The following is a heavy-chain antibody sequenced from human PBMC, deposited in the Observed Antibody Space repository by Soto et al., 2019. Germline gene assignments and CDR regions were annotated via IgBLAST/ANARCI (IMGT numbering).Heavy chain of an antibody. J-gene: IGHJ4*02. D-gene: IGHD1-26*01. CDR3: ARDRAYIVGATTYDY. Sequence: ASVKVSCKASGYTFTSYYMHWVRQAPGQGLEWMGIINPSGGSTSCAQKFQGRVTMTRDTSTSTVYMELSSLRSEDTAVYYCARDRAYIVGATTYDYWGQGTLVTVSS. CDR1: GYTFTSYY. V-gene: IGHV1-46*01. CDR2: INPSGGST.